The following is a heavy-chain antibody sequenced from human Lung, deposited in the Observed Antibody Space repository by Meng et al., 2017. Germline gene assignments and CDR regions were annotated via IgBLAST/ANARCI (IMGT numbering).Heavy chain of an antibody. Sequence: QGHQQLWAPELLDPPETLSLTSFASAVSFKDHYSSGIRQPPGKGLECIGEINHSGSTNYNPSLESRATISVDTSQNNLSLKLSSVTAADSAVYYCARGPTTMAHDFDYWGQGTLVTVSS. J-gene: IGHJ4*02. CDR2: INHSGST. CDR1: AVSFKDHY. D-gene: IGHD4-11*01. V-gene: IGHV4-34*01. CDR3: ARGPTTMAHDFDY.